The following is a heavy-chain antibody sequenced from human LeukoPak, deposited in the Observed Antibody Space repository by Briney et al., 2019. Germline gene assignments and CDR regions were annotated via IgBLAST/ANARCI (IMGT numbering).Heavy chain of an antibody. CDR3: ARGNYGGNSFHY. V-gene: IGHV4-31*03. Sequence: SETLSLTCTVSGGSISSGGYYWSWIRQHPGKGLEWIGYIYYSGTTYYNPSPKSRVTISVDTSKNQFSLKLSSVTAADTAVYYCARGNYGGNSFHYWGQGTLVTVSS. CDR1: GGSISSGGYY. D-gene: IGHD4-23*01. CDR2: IYYSGTT. J-gene: IGHJ4*02.